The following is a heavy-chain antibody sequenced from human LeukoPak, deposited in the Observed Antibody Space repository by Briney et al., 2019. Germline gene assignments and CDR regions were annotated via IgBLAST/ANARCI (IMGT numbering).Heavy chain of an antibody. CDR2: VSYDGSIE. CDR3: ARDLLGGGLDY. V-gene: IGHV3-30-3*01. D-gene: IGHD3-16*01. CDR1: GFTFSTYA. Sequence: GGFVRLSCAASGFTFSTYAMYWGRQAPGKGLEWVAIVSYDGSIEYYADSVKGRFTISRDNSKNTLYLQMNSLRAEDTAVYYCARDLLGGGLDYWGQGTMVTVSS. J-gene: IGHJ4*03.